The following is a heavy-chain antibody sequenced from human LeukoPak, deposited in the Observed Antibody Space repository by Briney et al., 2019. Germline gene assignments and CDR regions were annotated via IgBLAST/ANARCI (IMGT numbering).Heavy chain of an antibody. Sequence: GRSLRLSCAASGFTFSSYGMHWVRQAPGKGLEWVAVIWYDGSNKYYADSVKGRFTISRDNSKNTLYLQMNSLRAEDTAVYYCAKGRYSSGVPGPFDYWGQGTLVTVSS. D-gene: IGHD6-19*01. CDR3: AKGRYSSGVPGPFDY. CDR2: IWYDGSNK. V-gene: IGHV3-33*06. CDR1: GFTFSSYG. J-gene: IGHJ4*02.